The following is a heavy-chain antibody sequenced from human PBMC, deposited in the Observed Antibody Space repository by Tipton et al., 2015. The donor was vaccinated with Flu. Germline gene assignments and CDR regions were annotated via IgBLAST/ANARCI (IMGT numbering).Heavy chain of an antibody. CDR3: AKAHIVLVVYAISLRGWYFDL. D-gene: IGHD2-8*01. V-gene: IGHV3-23*01. J-gene: IGHJ2*01. CDR1: GFTFSSYA. CDR2: ISGSGGST. Sequence: SLXLSCAASGFTFSSYAMSWVRQAPGKGLEWVSAISGSGGSTYYADSVKGRFTISRDNSKNTLYLQMNSLRAEDTAVYYCAKAHIVLVVYAISLRGWYFDLWGRGTLVTVSS.